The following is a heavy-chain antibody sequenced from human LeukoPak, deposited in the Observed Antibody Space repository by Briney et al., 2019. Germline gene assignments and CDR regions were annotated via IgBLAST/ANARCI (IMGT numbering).Heavy chain of an antibody. CDR3: ARAAPTGDYYYYYYMDV. D-gene: IGHD1-26*01. J-gene: IGHJ6*03. Sequence: GGSLRLSCAASGLTFSSYSMNWVRQAPGKGLEWVSSISSSSSYIYYADSVKGRFTISRDNAKNSLYLQMNSLRAEDTAVYYCARAAPTGDYYYYYYMDVWGKGTTVTVSS. CDR2: ISSSSSYI. V-gene: IGHV3-21*01. CDR1: GLTFSSYS.